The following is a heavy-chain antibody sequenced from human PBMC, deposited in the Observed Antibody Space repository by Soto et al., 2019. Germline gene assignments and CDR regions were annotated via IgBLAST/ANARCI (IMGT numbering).Heavy chain of an antibody. CDR1: GGSISSSSYY. V-gene: IGHV4-39*01. D-gene: IGHD6-19*01. CDR3: ARKYSSGWLAWFDY. CDR2: IYYSGST. J-gene: IGHJ4*02. Sequence: SETLSLTCTVSGGSISSSSYYWGWIRQPPGKGLEWIGSIYYSGSTYYNPSLKSRVTISVDTSKNQFSLKLSSVTAADTAVYYCARKYSSGWLAWFDYWGQGTLVTVSS.